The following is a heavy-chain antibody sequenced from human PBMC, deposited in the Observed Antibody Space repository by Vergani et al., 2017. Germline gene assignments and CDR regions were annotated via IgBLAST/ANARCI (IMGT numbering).Heavy chain of an antibody. CDR1: GSTVSGNY. CDR3: AKKHCSSTSCPFDS. D-gene: IGHD2-2*01. J-gene: IGHJ4*02. Sequence: ELQLVESGGGLVQPGGSLRLSCAASGSTVSGNYMTWVRQAPGKGLEWVSAISGHGDNIFYADSVKGRFTISRDNSKNTLFLQMNSLRVEDTAIYYCAKKHCSSTSCPFDSWGQGTLVTVSS. V-gene: IGHV3-23*04. CDR2: ISGHGDNI.